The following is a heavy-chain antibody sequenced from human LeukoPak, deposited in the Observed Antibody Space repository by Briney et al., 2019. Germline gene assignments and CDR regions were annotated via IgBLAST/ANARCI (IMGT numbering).Heavy chain of an antibody. V-gene: IGHV1-46*01. Sequence: GASVKVSCKASGYTFTSYYMHWVRQAPGQGLEWMGIINPSGGSTSYAQKFQGRVTMTRDMSTSTVYMELSRLRSDDTAVYYCARDRQQLVRGSHYYYYYMDVWGKGTTVTISS. D-gene: IGHD6-13*01. CDR1: GYTFTSYY. CDR3: ARDRQQLVRGSHYYYYYMDV. CDR2: INPSGGST. J-gene: IGHJ6*03.